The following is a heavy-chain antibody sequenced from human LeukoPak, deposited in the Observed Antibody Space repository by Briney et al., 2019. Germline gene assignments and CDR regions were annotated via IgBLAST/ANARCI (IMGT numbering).Heavy chain of an antibody. CDR3: ARDQGSGWYGADY. CDR2: INPRGTST. CDR1: GYSFTSHY. D-gene: IGHD6-19*01. Sequence: ASVKVSCKASGYSFTSHYMHWVRQAPGQGLEWMGLINPRGTSTIYAEKFQGRVTMTRDMSTSTVYMELSSLRSEGTAAYYCARDQGSGWYGADYWGQGTLVTVSS. V-gene: IGHV1-46*01. J-gene: IGHJ4*02.